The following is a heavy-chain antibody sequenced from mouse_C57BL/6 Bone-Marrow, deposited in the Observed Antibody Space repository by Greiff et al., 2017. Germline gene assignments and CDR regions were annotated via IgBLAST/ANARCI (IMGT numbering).Heavy chain of an antibody. CDR3: ARRIYYGYGGPFYAMDY. V-gene: IGHV5-6*01. J-gene: IGHJ4*01. CDR1: GFTFSSYG. CDR2: ISSGGSYT. Sequence: EVQVVESGGDLVKPGGSLKLSCAASGFTFSSYGMSWVRQTPDKRLEWVATISSGGSYTYYPDSVKGRFTISRDNAKNTLYLQMSSLKSEDTAMYYCARRIYYGYGGPFYAMDYWGQGTSVTVSS. D-gene: IGHD2-2*01.